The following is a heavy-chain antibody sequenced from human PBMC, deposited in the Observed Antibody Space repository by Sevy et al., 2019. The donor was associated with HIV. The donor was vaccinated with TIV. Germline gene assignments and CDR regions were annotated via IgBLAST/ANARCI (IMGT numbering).Heavy chain of an antibody. J-gene: IGHJ5*02. CDR1: GFTFSDFW. Sequence: GGSLRLSCEVSGFTFSDFWMTWVRQSPGKGLEWVAYINQDERHINLLDSVRGRFTISRDNAKNSLYLQMDSLRAEDPAIYYCARDPDWGALDRWVQGTLVTVSS. CDR2: INQDERHI. V-gene: IGHV3-7*01. D-gene: IGHD7-27*01. CDR3: ARDPDWGALDR.